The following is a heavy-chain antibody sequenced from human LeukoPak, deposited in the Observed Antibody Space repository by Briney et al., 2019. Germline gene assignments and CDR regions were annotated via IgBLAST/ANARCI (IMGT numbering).Heavy chain of an antibody. CDR1: GFTFSSDW. J-gene: IGHJ6*04. Sequence: GGSLRLSCAASGFTFSSDWMSWVRQAPGKGLEWVANMKQDGSEKSVKGRFTIPRDNAKNSLYLQMNSLRAEDTAVYYCARDPHYGMDVWGKGTTVTVSS. CDR2: MKQDGSEK. CDR3: ARDPHYGMDV. V-gene: IGHV3-7*03.